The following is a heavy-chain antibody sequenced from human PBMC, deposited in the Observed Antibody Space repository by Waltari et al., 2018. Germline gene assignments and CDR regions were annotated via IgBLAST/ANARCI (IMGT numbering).Heavy chain of an antibody. D-gene: IGHD1-26*01. J-gene: IGHJ4*02. CDR1: GGSISSRRYY. CDR3: ARERWEGDYFDY. CDR2: IYYSGGT. V-gene: IGHV4-39*07. Sequence: QLQLQESGPGLVKPSETLSLTCTVSGGSISSRRYYWGWIRQPPGKGLEWIGSIYYSGGTYYNPSLKSRVTISVDTSKNQFSLKLSSVTAADTAVYYCARERWEGDYFDYWGQGTLVTVSS.